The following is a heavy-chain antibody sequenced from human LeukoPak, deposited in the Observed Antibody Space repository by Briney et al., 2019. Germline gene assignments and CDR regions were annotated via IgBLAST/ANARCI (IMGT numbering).Heavy chain of an antibody. CDR2: ISAYNGNT. V-gene: IGHV1-18*04. CDR1: GYSFTSYG. D-gene: IGHD2-21*02. J-gene: IGHJ4*02. Sequence: GASVKVSCKAFGYSFTSYGISWVRQAPGQGLEWMGWISAYNGNTNYAQKLQGRVTMTTDTSTSTAYMELRSLRSDDTAVYYCARDPALDCGGDCYSFGLDYWGQGTLVTVSS. CDR3: ARDPALDCGGDCYSFGLDY.